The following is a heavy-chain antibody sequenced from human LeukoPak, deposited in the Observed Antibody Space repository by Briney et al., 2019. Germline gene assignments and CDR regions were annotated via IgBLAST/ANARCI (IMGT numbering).Heavy chain of an antibody. CDR2: ISSSSSYI. J-gene: IGHJ4*02. D-gene: IGHD4-17*01. Sequence: PGGSLRLSCAASGFTFSSYSMNWVRQAPGKGLEWVSSISSSSSYIYYADSVKGRFTISRDNSKNTLYLQMNSLRAEDTAVYYCAKSQKNDYGDYGRAHDYWGQGTLVTVSS. V-gene: IGHV3-21*01. CDR1: GFTFSSYS. CDR3: AKSQKNDYGDYGRAHDY.